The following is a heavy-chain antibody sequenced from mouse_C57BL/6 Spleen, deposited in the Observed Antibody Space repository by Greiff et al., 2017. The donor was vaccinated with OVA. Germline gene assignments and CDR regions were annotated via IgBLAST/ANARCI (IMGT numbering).Heavy chain of an antibody. Sequence: QVQLQQPGAELVKPGASVKVSCKASGYTFTSYWMHWVKQRPGQGLEWIGRIHPSDSDTNYNQKFKGKATLTVDKSSSTAYMQLSSLTSEDSAVYDCAIPDSSGYDYAMDYWGQGTSVTVSS. D-gene: IGHD3-2*02. CDR3: AIPDSSGYDYAMDY. V-gene: IGHV1-74*01. CDR1: GYTFTSYW. CDR2: IHPSDSDT. J-gene: IGHJ4*01.